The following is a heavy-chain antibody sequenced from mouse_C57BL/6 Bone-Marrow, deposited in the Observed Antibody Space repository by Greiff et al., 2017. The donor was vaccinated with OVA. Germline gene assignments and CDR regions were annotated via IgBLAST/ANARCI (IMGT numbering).Heavy chain of an antibody. CDR2: IDPEDGET. D-gene: IGHD1-1*01. CDR1: GFNITDYY. J-gene: IGHJ2*01. V-gene: IGHV14-2*01. Sequence: VQLQQSGAELVKPGASVKLSCTASGFNITDYYMHWVKQRTEQGLEWIGRIDPEDGETKYAPKFQGKATITADTSSNTAYMQRSSLTSEDTAVDYCATGAVMTTVAWYYFDYWGQGTTLTVSA. CDR3: ATGAVMTTVAWYYFDY.